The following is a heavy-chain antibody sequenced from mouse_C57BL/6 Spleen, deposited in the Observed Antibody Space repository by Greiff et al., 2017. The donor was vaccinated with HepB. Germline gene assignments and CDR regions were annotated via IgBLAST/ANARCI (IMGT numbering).Heavy chain of an antibody. CDR1: GYTFTSYW. CDR2: INPSNGGT. J-gene: IGHJ4*01. D-gene: IGHD1-1*01. V-gene: IGHV1-53*01. CDR3: ASEGTVVACDYYAMDY. Sequence: VQLQQPGTELVKPGASVKLSCKASGYTFTSYWMHWVKQRPGQGLEWIGNINPSNGGTNYNEKFKSKATLTVDKSSSTAYMQLSSLTSEDSAVYYCASEGTVVACDYYAMDYWGQGTSVTVSS.